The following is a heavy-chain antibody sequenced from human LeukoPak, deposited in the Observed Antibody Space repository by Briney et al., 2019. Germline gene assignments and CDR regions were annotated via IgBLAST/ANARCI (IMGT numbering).Heavy chain of an antibody. J-gene: IGHJ4*01. CDR2: FYYSGST. CDR1: GGCLSGHY. CDR3: ARGEGERYYVNFFDY. V-gene: IGHV4-59*11. D-gene: IGHD1-26*01. Sequence: SETLSLICSVSGGCLSGHYWSWFRQPPGKGLEWIGYFYYSGSTNYHPSLESRVTISVDTSKNQFSLKVNSVTSADTAVYYCARGEGERYYVNFFDYWGHGYFVAVSS.